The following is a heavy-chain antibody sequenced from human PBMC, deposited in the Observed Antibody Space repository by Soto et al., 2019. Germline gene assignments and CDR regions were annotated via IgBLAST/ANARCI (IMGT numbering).Heavy chain of an antibody. CDR3: ARAFYGVDL. CDR1: GGPITSGGYS. CDR2: IYQSGSA. V-gene: IGHV4-30-2*06. J-gene: IGHJ6*02. Sequence: PSETLSLTCTVSGGPITSGGYSWSWIRQSPGQGLEWIGYIYQSGSAFYNPSLKTRATILVDRSKNQFSLNLTSVTAADAAVYYCARAFYGVDLWGQGTTVTVSS.